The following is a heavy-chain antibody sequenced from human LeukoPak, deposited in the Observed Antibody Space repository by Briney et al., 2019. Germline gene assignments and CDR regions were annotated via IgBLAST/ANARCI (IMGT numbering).Heavy chain of an antibody. CDR1: GYSFTSYW. CDR3: ACALYDSSAAIAFDI. Sequence: GESLKISCKGSGYSFTSYWIGWVRQMPGKGLEWMGIIYPGDSDTRYSPSFQGQVTISADKSISTAYLQWSSLKASDTAMYYCACALYDSSAAIAFDIWGQGTMVTVSS. D-gene: IGHD3-22*01. J-gene: IGHJ3*02. CDR2: IYPGDSDT. V-gene: IGHV5-51*01.